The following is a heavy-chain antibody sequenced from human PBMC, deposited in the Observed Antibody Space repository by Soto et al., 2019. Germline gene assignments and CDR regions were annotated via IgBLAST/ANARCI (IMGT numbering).Heavy chain of an antibody. Sequence: QVQLVQSGAEVKKPGASVKVSCKASGYTFTSYDINWVRQATGQGLEWMGWMNPNSGNTGYEQKCQGRVTMTRNTSISTAYMELSSLRSEDTAVYYCARRGYSSSWYYYYYYGMDVWGQGTTVTVSS. D-gene: IGHD6-13*01. CDR1: GYTFTSYD. CDR2: MNPNSGNT. V-gene: IGHV1-8*01. CDR3: ARRGYSSSWYYYYYYGMDV. J-gene: IGHJ6*02.